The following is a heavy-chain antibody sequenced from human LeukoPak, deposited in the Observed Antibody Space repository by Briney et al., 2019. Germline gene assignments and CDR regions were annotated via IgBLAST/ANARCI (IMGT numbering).Heavy chain of an antibody. D-gene: IGHD1-26*01. CDR1: GFTFSSYA. Sequence: GGSLRLPCAASGFTFSSYALSWVRQAPGKGLEWVSAISGSGGSTYYADSVKGRFTISRDNSKNTLYLQMNSLRAEDTAVYYCAKTRGTNSPKPIDYWGQGTLVTVSS. J-gene: IGHJ4*02. CDR2: ISGSGGST. CDR3: AKTRGTNSPKPIDY. V-gene: IGHV3-23*01.